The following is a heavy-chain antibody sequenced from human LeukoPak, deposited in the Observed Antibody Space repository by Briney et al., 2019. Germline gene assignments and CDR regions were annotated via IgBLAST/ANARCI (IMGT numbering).Heavy chain of an antibody. D-gene: IGHD1-7*01. Sequence: ASVKVSCKASGYTFTGYYMHWVRQAPGQGLEWMGWINPNSGGTNYAQKFQGRVTMTRDTSISTAYMELSRLRSDDTAVYYCARGTGTTSGGAACWGQGTLVTVSS. CDR1: GYTFTGYY. J-gene: IGHJ4*02. CDR3: ARGTGTTSGGAAC. V-gene: IGHV1-2*02. CDR2: INPNSGGT.